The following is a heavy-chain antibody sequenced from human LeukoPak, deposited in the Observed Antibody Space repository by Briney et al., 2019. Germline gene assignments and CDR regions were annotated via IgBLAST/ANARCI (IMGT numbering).Heavy chain of an antibody. D-gene: IGHD6-6*01. J-gene: IGHJ4*02. CDR3: ARHDSSSSNYAQIFDY. Sequence: SETLSLTCTVSGGSISSSSYYWGWIPQPPGKGLEWIGNIYYSGSTYYNASLKGRVTISVDTSKNQFSLKLSSVTAADTAVYYCARHDSSSSNYAQIFDYWGQGTLVTVSS. CDR1: GGSISSSSYY. V-gene: IGHV4-39*01. CDR2: IYYSGST.